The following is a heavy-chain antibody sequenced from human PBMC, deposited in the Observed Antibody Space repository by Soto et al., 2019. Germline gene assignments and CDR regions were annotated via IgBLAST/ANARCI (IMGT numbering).Heavy chain of an antibody. Sequence: SETLSLTCTVSGGSISSYYWGWIRQPPGKGLEWIGYIYYSGSTNYNPSLKSRVTISVDTSKNQFSLKLSSVTAADTAVYYCAGDRWTPRIQRTHWFDPWGQGTLVTVSS. J-gene: IGHJ5*02. V-gene: IGHV4-59*01. CDR3: AGDRWTPRIQRTHWFDP. CDR2: IYYSGST. CDR1: GGSISSYY.